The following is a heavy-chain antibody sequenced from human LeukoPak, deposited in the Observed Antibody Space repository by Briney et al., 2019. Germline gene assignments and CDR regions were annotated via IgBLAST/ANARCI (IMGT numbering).Heavy chain of an antibody. CDR3: ARSTPFIAARPGGWFDP. Sequence: GESLKISCQGSGYSFRNHWIGWVRQMPGKGLEWMGIIYPADSDTKYSPSFQGQVTISTDKSISTAYLQWNSLRAEDTAVYYCARSTPFIAARPGGWFDPWGQGTLVTVSS. CDR1: GYSFRNHW. D-gene: IGHD6-6*01. V-gene: IGHV5-51*01. CDR2: IYPADSDT. J-gene: IGHJ5*02.